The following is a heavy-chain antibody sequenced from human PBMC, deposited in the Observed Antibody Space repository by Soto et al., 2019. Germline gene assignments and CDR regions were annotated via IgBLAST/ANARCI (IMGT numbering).Heavy chain of an antibody. CDR2: ISYDGSNK. V-gene: IGHV3-30*18. CDR1: GFTFSSYG. Sequence: PGGSLRLSCAASGFTFSSYGMHWVRQAPGKGLEWVAVISYDGSNKYYADSVKGRFTISRDNSKNTLYLQMNSLRAEDTAVYYCAKEGWWSVAAAGPTYYFDYWGQGTLVTV. D-gene: IGHD6-13*01. CDR3: AKEGWWSVAAAGPTYYFDY. J-gene: IGHJ4*02.